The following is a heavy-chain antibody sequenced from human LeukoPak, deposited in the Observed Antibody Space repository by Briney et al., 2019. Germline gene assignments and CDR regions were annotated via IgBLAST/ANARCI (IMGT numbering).Heavy chain of an antibody. CDR2: IAYDGSNK. J-gene: IGHJ4*02. CDR3: ARDLVEEPADY. Sequence: GRSLRLSCAASGFTFRSYTMHWVRQAPGKGLEWVAIIAYDGSNKYYGDSVKGRFTISRDNSRDTLYLQMNSLRAADTAVYYCARDLVEEPADYWGQGTLVTVSS. D-gene: IGHD1-14*01. V-gene: IGHV3-30*04. CDR1: GFTFRSYT.